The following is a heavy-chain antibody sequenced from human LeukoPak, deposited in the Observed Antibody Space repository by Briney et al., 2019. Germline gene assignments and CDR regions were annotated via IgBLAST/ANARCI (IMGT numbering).Heavy chain of an antibody. Sequence: SETLSLTCTVSGGSVSSRSYYWGWIRQPPGKGLEWTGSIHYSGNTYYNPSLKSRVTISVDTSKNQFSLRLNSVTAADTAVYYCARSSSGWYVPDYFDYWGQGTLVTVSS. V-gene: IGHV4-39*01. J-gene: IGHJ4*02. D-gene: IGHD6-19*01. CDR2: IHYSGNT. CDR3: ARSSSGWYVPDYFDY. CDR1: GGSVSSRSYY.